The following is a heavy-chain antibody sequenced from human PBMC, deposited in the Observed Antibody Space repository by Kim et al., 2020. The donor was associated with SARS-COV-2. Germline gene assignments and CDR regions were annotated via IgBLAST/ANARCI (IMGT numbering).Heavy chain of an antibody. CDR3: ARGAFGGVIVTNFDY. Sequence: GGSLRLSCAASGFTFSSYWMSWVRQAPGKGLEWVANIKQDGSEKYYVDSVKGRFTISRDNAKNSMYLQMNSLRAEDTAVYYCARGAFGGVIVTNFDYWGQGTLVTVSS. CDR2: IKQDGSEK. V-gene: IGHV3-7*01. D-gene: IGHD3-16*02. CDR1: GFTFSSYW. J-gene: IGHJ4*02.